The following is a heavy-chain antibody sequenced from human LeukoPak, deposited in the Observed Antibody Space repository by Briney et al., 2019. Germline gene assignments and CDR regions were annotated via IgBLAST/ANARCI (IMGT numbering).Heavy chain of an antibody. Sequence: GGSLRLSCAASGFTFSDYNMRWIRQAPGKGLEWVSSISRSGSTKYYADSVKGRFTISRDNAKNSLYLQMNSLRAEDTALYYCARVGYSSSSGMGYYYMDVWGKGTTVTVSS. CDR2: ISRSGSTK. J-gene: IGHJ6*03. V-gene: IGHV3-11*01. CDR3: ARVGYSSSSGMGYYYMDV. D-gene: IGHD6-6*01. CDR1: GFTFSDYN.